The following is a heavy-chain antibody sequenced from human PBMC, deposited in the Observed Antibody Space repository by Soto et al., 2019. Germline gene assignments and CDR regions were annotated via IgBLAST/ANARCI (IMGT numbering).Heavy chain of an antibody. J-gene: IGHJ4*02. CDR2: IWVDGNKK. CDR3: ARDFEPYISGPDQ. D-gene: IGHD6-19*01. Sequence: QIQLAESGGGVVQPGKSLTLSCTASGFTFSAYAMHWVRQAPGKGLEWVAGIWVDGNKKSYIDSVKCRFIISRDNSNNKVYLEMNNLRVDDKATYYCARDFEPYISGPDQWVQGTLVTVSS. CDR1: GFTFSAYA. V-gene: IGHV3-33*01.